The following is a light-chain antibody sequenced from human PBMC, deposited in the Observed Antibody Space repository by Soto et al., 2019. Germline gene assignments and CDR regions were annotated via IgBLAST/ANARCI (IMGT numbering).Light chain of an antibody. CDR1: QSVSSY. CDR2: DAS. Sequence: EIVLTQSPATLSLSPGERATLSCRASQSVSSYLAWYQQKPGQAPSLLIYDASNRATGIPARFSGSGSGTDFTLTIRSLEPEDVSVYYCQQRSNWLTFGGGTHVEIK. V-gene: IGKV3-11*01. CDR3: QQRSNWLT. J-gene: IGKJ4*01.